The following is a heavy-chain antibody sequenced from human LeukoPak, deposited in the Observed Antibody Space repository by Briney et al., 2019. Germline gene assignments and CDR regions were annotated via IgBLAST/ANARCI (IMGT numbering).Heavy chain of an antibody. D-gene: IGHD3-3*01. Sequence: PSETLSLTCTVSGGSISSSSYYWGWIRQPPGKGLEWIGSIYYSGSTYYNPSLKSRVTISVDTSKNQFSLKLSSVTAADTAVYYCARVRGITIFGVVITEYYYYYMDVWGKGTTVTVSS. CDR2: IYYSGST. V-gene: IGHV4-39*07. CDR1: GGSISSSSYY. CDR3: ARVRGITIFGVVITEYYYYYMDV. J-gene: IGHJ6*03.